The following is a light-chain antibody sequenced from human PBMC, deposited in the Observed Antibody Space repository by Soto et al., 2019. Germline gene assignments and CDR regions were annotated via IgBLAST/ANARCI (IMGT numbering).Light chain of an antibody. J-gene: IGKJ1*01. CDR3: QCYGA. CDR1: QSVSSSH. Sequence: GLTQSPGTVSLSNGERAPLSCRASQSVSSSHLAWYQQKPGQAPRLLIYHASSRATGIPDRFSGSVSGTDFTLTLGRLEPDDCEVYNCQCYGAFGQGTIVDIK. CDR2: HAS. V-gene: IGKV3-20*01.